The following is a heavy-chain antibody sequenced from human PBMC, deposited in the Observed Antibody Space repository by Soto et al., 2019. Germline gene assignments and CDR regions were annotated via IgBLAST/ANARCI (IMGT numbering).Heavy chain of an antibody. CDR1: GGTLSSYA. J-gene: IGHJ6*04. Sequence: SSVKVSCKASGGTLSSYAISWVRQAPGQGLDWVGGTVPITLSTHYAQKFQGRVIITADEATNTVYMDLSSLRSEDTAVYYCARDRSGRTGKTRDIYAMDVWGKGTTVTVSS. V-gene: IGHV1-69*13. CDR2: TVPITLST. CDR3: ARDRSGRTGKTRDIYAMDV. D-gene: IGHD3-10*01.